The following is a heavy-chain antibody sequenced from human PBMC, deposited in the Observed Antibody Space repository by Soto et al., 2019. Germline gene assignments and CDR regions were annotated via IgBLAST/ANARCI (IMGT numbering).Heavy chain of an antibody. D-gene: IGHD3-9*01. CDR3: AREGTYYDILTGYSRGWFDP. CDR2: IYHSGSS. CDR1: GGSISSGGYS. V-gene: IGHV4-30-2*01. Sequence: SETLSLTCAVSGGSISSGGYSWSWIRQPPGKGLEWIGYIYHSGSSYYNPSLKSRVTISVDRSKNQFSLKLSSVTAADTAVYYCAREGTYYDILTGYSRGWFDPWGQGTLVTVS. J-gene: IGHJ5*02.